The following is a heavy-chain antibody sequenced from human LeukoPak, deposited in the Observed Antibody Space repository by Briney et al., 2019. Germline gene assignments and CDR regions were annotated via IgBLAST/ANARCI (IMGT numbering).Heavy chain of an antibody. D-gene: IGHD6-19*01. CDR1: GFTFSSYE. Sequence: PGGSLRLSCAASGFTFSSYEMNWVRQAPGKGLEWVTNIGYSGRTIYYADSVKGRFTISRDNAKNSLYLQMNSLRVEDTAVYYCALLAVASDFDYWGQGALVTVSS. CDR2: IGYSGRTI. J-gene: IGHJ4*02. CDR3: ALLAVASDFDY. V-gene: IGHV3-48*03.